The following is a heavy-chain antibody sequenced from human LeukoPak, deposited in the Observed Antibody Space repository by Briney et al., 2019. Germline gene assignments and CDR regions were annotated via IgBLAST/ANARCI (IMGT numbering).Heavy chain of an antibody. V-gene: IGHV1-2*02. CDR2: INPNCGGT. Sequence: GASVKVSCKASGYTFTGYYMHWVRQAPGQGLEWMGWINPNCGGTNYAQKFQGRVTMTRDTSISTAYMELSRLRSDDTAVYYCARVPQRARGDCSSTSCYTFGYWGQGTLVTVSS. D-gene: IGHD2-2*02. CDR1: GYTFTGYY. CDR3: ARVPQRARGDCSSTSCYTFGY. J-gene: IGHJ4*02.